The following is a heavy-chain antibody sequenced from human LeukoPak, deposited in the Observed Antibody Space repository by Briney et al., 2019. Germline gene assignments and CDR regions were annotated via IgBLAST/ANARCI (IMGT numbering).Heavy chain of an antibody. CDR1: GFTFSSYA. CDR3: ARGVSSGFYYEFDC. Sequence: GGSLRLSCAASGFTFSSYAMSWVRQAPGKGLEWVSLISGSGASTYYPDSVKGRFTISRDNSKNTLYLQMNSLRAEDTAVYYCARGVSSGFYYEFDCWGQGTLVTVSS. V-gene: IGHV3-23*01. CDR2: ISGSGAST. J-gene: IGHJ4*02. D-gene: IGHD3-22*01.